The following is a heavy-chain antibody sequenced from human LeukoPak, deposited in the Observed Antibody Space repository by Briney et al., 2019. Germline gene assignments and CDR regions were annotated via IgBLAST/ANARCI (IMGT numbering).Heavy chain of an antibody. CDR1: GCSVSSGSYY. D-gene: IGHD1-14*01. CDR2: IYYSGST. V-gene: IGHV4-61*01. J-gene: IGHJ3*02. Sequence: PSETLSLTYTVSGCSVSSGSYYWSWIRQPPGKGLEWIGYIYYSGSTNYNPSLKSRVTISVDTSKNQFSLKLSSVTAADTAVYYCARDLATTQAFDIWGQGTMVTVSS. CDR3: ARDLATTQAFDI.